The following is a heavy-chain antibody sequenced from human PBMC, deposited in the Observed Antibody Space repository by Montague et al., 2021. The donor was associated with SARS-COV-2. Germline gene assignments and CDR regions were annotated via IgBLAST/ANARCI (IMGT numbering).Heavy chain of an antibody. CDR2: TYSNGRT. CDR3: RGGYIGYFYYDY. V-gene: IGHV4-39*01. J-gene: IGHJ4*02. Sequence: SETLSLTCTVSGGSISSSNSYWGWIRQPPGKGLEWIGSTYSNGRTDYSPSLKSGVTIFVDTSTNQLSLKMTAVTAADTALYYCRGGYIGYFYYDYWGQGTLVTVSS. D-gene: IGHD3-22*01. CDR1: GGSISSSNSY.